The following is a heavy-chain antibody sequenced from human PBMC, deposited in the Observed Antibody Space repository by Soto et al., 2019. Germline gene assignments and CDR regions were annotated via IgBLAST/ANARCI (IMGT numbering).Heavy chain of an antibody. D-gene: IGHD2-15*01. CDR2: INYSGST. V-gene: IGHV4-59*08. Sequence: QVQLQESGPGLVKPSETLSFTCTVSGGSISSYYWSWIRQPPGKGLEWIGYINYSGSTNYNPSLKSRVTISVDTSKNQFSLKLSSVTAADTAVYYCARLVVVVAATPWFDPWGQGTLFTVSS. CDR1: GGSISSYY. J-gene: IGHJ5*02. CDR3: ARLVVVVAATPWFDP.